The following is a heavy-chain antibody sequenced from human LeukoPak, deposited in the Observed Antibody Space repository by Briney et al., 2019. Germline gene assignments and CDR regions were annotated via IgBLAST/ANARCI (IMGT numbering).Heavy chain of an antibody. V-gene: IGHV3-48*02. J-gene: IGHJ4*02. D-gene: IGHD6-19*01. CDR1: GFTFSTYS. CDR2: ISSSSSPI. CDR3: ATEDSGRFH. Sequence: VGSLRLSCAASGFTFSTYSMNWVRQAPGKGLEWLSYISSSSSPIYYADSVKGRFTISRDNAKNSLYLQMKSLRDEDTAVYYCATEDSGRFHWGQGTPVTVSS.